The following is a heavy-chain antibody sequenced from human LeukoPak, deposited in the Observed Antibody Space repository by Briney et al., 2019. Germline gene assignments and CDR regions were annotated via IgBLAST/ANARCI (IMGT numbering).Heavy chain of an antibody. J-gene: IGHJ4*02. CDR3: ARASGSFDY. Sequence: GGSLRLSCAASGFIFSVYGMHWVRQSPGKGLEWVAVIWNGGSNKYYADSVKGRFTISRDNSKNTLFLQMTSLRAEDTAVYYCARASGSFDYWGQGTLVTVSS. CDR1: GFIFSVYG. D-gene: IGHD1-26*01. CDR2: IWNGGSNK. V-gene: IGHV3-33*01.